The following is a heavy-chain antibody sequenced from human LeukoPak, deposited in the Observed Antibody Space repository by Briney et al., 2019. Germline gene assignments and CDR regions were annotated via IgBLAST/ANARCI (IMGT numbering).Heavy chain of an antibody. CDR3: ARAVGYYYDSSGYYHDY. J-gene: IGHJ4*02. V-gene: IGHV3-33*01. CDR1: GFTFSSYG. Sequence: PGGSLRLSCAASGFTFSSYGMHWVRQAPGKGLEWVAVIWYDGSNKYYADSVKGRFTISRDNSKNTLYLQMNSLRAEDTAVYYCARAVGYYYDSSGYYHDYWGQGTLVTVSS. D-gene: IGHD3-22*01. CDR2: IWYDGSNK.